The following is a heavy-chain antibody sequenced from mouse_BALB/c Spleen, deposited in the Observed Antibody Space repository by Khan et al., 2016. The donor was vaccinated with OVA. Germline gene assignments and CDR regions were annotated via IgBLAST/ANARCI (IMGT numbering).Heavy chain of an antibody. J-gene: IGHJ4*01. Sequence: VQLQESGPGLVNPSPSLYLTCTVTGYSITSDYAWYWIRQFPGNKLECMGYIHYSGSTNYNPALKSQISFTRDTSKNPFFLQLNSVTTEDTDTCVSARDGYRYNYGLDYWGQGTSVTVSA. CDR1: GYSITSDYA. CDR3: ARDGYRYNYGLDY. CDR2: IHYSGST. D-gene: IGHD2-3*01. V-gene: IGHV3-2*02.